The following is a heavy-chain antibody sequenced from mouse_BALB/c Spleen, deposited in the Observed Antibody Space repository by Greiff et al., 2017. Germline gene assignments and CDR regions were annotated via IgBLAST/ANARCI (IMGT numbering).Heavy chain of an antibody. CDR1: GFSLTGYG. Sequence: VQLQQSGPGLVAPSQSLSITCTVSGFSLTGYGVNWVRQPPGKGLGWLGMIWGDGSTDYNSALKSRLSISKDNSKSQVFLKMNSLQTDDTARYYCASYDYDENYFDYWGQGTTLTVSS. CDR2: IWGDGST. J-gene: IGHJ2*01. V-gene: IGHV2-6-7*01. D-gene: IGHD2-4*01. CDR3: ASYDYDENYFDY.